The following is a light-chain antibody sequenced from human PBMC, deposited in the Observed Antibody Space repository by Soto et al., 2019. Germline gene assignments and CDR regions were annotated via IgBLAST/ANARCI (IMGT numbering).Light chain of an antibody. CDR2: GAS. J-gene: IGKJ1*01. CDR3: QQYSSSPRT. Sequence: EIVLTKSPGTLSLSPGERGTLSCGASQSVSSNYLAWYQQKPGQAPRLLIYGASSRATGIPDRFSGSGSGTDFTLTIGRLEPEDFAVYYCQQYSSSPRTFGQGTKVDIK. V-gene: IGKV3-20*01. CDR1: QSVSSNY.